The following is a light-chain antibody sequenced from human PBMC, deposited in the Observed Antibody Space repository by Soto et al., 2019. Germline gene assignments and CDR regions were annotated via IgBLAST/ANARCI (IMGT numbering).Light chain of an antibody. CDR2: KNE. J-gene: IGLJ2*01. Sequence: QSVLTQPPSASGTPGQGVTISCSGSSSNIGSYYVYWYQQLPGTAPKLLIYKNEQRPSGVPDRFSGSKSGTSASLAISGLRSEDEADYYCAAWDDSLSGVVFGGGTKLTVL. CDR3: AAWDDSLSGVV. CDR1: SSNIGSYY. V-gene: IGLV1-47*01.